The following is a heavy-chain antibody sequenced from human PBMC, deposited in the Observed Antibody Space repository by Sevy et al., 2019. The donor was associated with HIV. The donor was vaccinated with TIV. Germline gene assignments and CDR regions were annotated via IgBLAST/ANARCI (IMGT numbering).Heavy chain of an antibody. CDR2: INPNSGGT. CDR1: GYTFTGYY. J-gene: IGHJ4*02. D-gene: IGHD6-19*01. V-gene: IGHV1-2*02. Sequence: ASVKVSCKASGYTFTGYYMHWVRQAPGQGLEWMGWINPNSGGTNYAQKFQGRVTMTRDTSISTAYMELSRLRSDDTAVYYCARPMDSSGRGGFDYWGQGTLVTVSS. CDR3: ARPMDSSGRGGFDY.